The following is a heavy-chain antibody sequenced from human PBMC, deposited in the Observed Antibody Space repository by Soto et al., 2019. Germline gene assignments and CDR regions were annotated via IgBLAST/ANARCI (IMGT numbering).Heavy chain of an antibody. CDR1: GFTFSSYG. J-gene: IGHJ6*02. D-gene: IGHD1-7*01. Sequence: QVQLVESGGGVVQPGRSLRLSCAASGFTFSSYGMHWVRQAPGKGLEWVAVISYDGSNKYYADSVKGRFTISRDNSKNTLYLQMNSLRAEDTAVYYCAKDQGELELSFEVHYYYGMDVWGQGTTVTVSS. V-gene: IGHV3-30*18. CDR2: ISYDGSNK. CDR3: AKDQGELELSFEVHYYYGMDV.